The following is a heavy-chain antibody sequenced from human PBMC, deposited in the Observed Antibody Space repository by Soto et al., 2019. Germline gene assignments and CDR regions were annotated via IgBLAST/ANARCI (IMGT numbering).Heavy chain of an antibody. CDR1: GYSFTAYY. CDR2: IDPRDSYS. Sequence: GESLKISCKSSGYSFTAYYITWVRQMPGKGLEWMGKIDPRDSYSNYSPSFRGHVTISRDNSKNTLYLHMNSLRAEDTAVYYCATHTRREVLRAFDIWGQGTMVTVSS. CDR3: ATHTRREVLRAFDI. J-gene: IGHJ3*02. V-gene: IGHV5-10-1*01. D-gene: IGHD1-26*01.